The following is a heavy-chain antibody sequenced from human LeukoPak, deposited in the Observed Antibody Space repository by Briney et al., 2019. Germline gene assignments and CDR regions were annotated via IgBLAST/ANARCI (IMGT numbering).Heavy chain of an antibody. Sequence: GGSLRLSCAASGFTFSLEAMSWVRQAPGKGLEWVSSMSGTGDNTHNADSVKGRFTISRDTSKNTLYLQMNSLRVEDTALYFCAKDLAVAGTGGGFDYWGQGTLVTVSS. CDR3: AKDLAVAGTGGGFDY. CDR2: MSGTGDNT. J-gene: IGHJ4*02. CDR1: GFTFSLEA. D-gene: IGHD6-19*01. V-gene: IGHV3-23*01.